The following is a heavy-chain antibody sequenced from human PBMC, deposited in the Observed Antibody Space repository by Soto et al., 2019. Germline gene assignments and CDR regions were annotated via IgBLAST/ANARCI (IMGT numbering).Heavy chain of an antibody. CDR2: IPSRGRP. Sequence: SETLSLTCSVSGASVAGGSYYWSWVRQPPGKGLEWIGYIPSRGRPFYNPSLTSRGTISADTSKNQLSLQLTSVTAADTAVYYCARDKYSGYDFGIWGQGTLVTVSA. J-gene: IGHJ4*02. D-gene: IGHD5-12*01. CDR1: GASVAGGSYY. V-gene: IGHV4-30-4*01. CDR3: ARDKYSGYDFGI.